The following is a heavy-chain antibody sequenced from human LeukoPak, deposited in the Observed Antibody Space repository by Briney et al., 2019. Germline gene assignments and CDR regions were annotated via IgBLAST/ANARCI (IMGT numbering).Heavy chain of an antibody. CDR2: TYTSGTT. CDR3: ARESGEIGRSMDV. D-gene: IGHD2-15*01. J-gene: IGHJ6*03. Sequence: SETLSLTCFISGGSISSYFWSWVRQPAGKGLEWIGRTYTSGTTNYNTSLMSRVTLSLDTSKNQFSLKLTSVTAADTAVYYCARESGEIGRSMDVWGKGTPVTVSS. V-gene: IGHV4-4*07. CDR1: GGSISSYF.